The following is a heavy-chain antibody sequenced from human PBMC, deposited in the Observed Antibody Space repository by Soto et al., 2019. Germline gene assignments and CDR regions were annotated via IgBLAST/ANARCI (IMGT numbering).Heavy chain of an antibody. CDR1: GYTFHSYA. V-gene: IGHV1-18*04. D-gene: IGHD4-4*01. CDR2: ISAYNGNT. CDR3: TRARPGDVAALQWIDY. Sequence: QVQLVQSGPEVKKPGASVKVSCKASGYTFHSYAFSWVRQAPGQGLEWMGWISAYNGNTNYAQKFQGRVTMTTDSSTRTAYMELRSLRSDDTAVYYCTRARPGDVAALQWIDYWGQGTLVTVSS. J-gene: IGHJ4*02.